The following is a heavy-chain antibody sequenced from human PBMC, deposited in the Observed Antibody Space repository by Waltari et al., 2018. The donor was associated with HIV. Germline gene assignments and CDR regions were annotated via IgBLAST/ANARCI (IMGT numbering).Heavy chain of an antibody. J-gene: IGHJ4*02. D-gene: IGHD5-18*01. CDR1: GFTMGRHT. CDR2: ISANGSLV. CDR3: TRGGSRYFYVGGGDF. Sequence: EVQLVESGGGAVQPGGSLRLSCTGSGFTMGRHTMNWVRQTPGRGLEWISLISANGSLVYDADSVKGRFTISRDDAKNALYLQMNRLRAEDSALYYCTRGGSRYFYVGGGDFWGQGTLVSVSS. V-gene: IGHV3-48*01.